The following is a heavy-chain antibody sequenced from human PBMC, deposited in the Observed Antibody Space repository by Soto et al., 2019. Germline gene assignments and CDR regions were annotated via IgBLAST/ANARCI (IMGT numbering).Heavy chain of an antibody. CDR1: GGSISSSSYY. CDR3: ARRPNTRPYYFDY. Sequence: SETLSLTCTVSGGSISSSSYYWGWIRQPPGKGLEWIGSIYYSGSTYYNPSLKSRVTISVDTSKNQFSQKLTSVTAADTAVYYCARRPNTRPYYFDYWGQGTLVTVSS. J-gene: IGHJ4*02. CDR2: IYYSGST. D-gene: IGHD1-1*01. V-gene: IGHV4-39*01.